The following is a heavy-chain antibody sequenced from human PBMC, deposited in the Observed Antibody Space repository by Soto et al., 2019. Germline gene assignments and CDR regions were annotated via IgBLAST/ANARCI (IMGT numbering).Heavy chain of an antibody. CDR3: EHRHELGSFDI. V-gene: IGHV2-5*01. CDR2: IYWNDDK. J-gene: IGHJ3*02. Sequence: SGPTLVNPTQTLTLTCTFSGFSLSTRAVGVGWIRQPPGKALEWLALIYWNDDKRYSPSLKNRLTITKDTSKNHVVLTMTNMDPVDTAKYYCEHRHELGSFDIWGQGTKVTVSS. D-gene: IGHD1-26*01. CDR1: GFSLSTRAVG.